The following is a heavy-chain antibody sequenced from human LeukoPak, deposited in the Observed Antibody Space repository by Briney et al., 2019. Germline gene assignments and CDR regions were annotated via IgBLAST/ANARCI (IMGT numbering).Heavy chain of an antibody. CDR3: ARVPHYYGSGSYSYQDAFDI. CDR1: GGSISSYY. CDR2: IYTSGST. J-gene: IGHJ3*02. D-gene: IGHD3-10*01. Sequence: SETLSLTCTVSGGSISSYYWSWIRQPAGKGLEWIGRIYTSGSTNYNPTLKSRVTMSVDTSKNQFSLKLSSVTAADTAVYYCARVPHYYGSGSYSYQDAFDIWGQGTMVTVSS. V-gene: IGHV4-4*07.